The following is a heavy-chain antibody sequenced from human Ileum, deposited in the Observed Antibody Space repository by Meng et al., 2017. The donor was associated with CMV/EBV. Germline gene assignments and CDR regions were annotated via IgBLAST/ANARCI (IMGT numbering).Heavy chain of an antibody. Sequence: GESLKISCAASGFIVTNSYMTWVRQAPGKGLEWVSGIYRGGGTYYGDSAKGRFTISRDNSKNTLYLQMNSLRVEDTAVYYCARTPGAPRWELEEYFDYWGQGTLVTVSS. V-gene: IGHV3-53*01. CDR3: ARTPGAPRWELEEYFDY. D-gene: IGHD4-23*01. CDR1: GFIVTNSY. CDR2: IYRGGGT. J-gene: IGHJ4*02.